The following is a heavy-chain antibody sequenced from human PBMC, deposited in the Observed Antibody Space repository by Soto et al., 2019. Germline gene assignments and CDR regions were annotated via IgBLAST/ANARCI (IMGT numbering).Heavy chain of an antibody. CDR3: GRSDLRVHAFDI. D-gene: IGHD2-21*02. CDR2: IASTGTA. J-gene: IGHJ3*02. Sequence: QLQLQESGPGLVKPSETLSLTCTVSGGSISSSTYYWGWLRQPPGKGLEWIASIASTGTAYYSPSLKSRVFTSIDTSNSQFSLKVNSVTAADTAVYYCGRSDLRVHAFDIWGQGTMVTVS. CDR1: GGSISSSTYY. V-gene: IGHV4-39*01.